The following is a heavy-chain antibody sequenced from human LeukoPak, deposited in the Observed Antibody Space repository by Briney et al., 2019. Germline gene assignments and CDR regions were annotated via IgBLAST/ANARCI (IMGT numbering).Heavy chain of an antibody. Sequence: GASVKVSCKASGYTFTNYGISWVRQAPGQGLEWMGWISGYNGNTNYAQKYQGRVTMTTDASTSTAYMELGSLRSDDTAVFYCARGTSGYYSYWGQGTLVTVFS. V-gene: IGHV1-18*01. CDR3: ARGTSGYYSY. CDR2: ISGYNGNT. D-gene: IGHD3-22*01. J-gene: IGHJ4*02. CDR1: GYTFTNYG.